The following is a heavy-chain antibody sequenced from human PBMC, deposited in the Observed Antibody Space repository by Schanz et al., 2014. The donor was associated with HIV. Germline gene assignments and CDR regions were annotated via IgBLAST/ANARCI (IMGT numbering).Heavy chain of an antibody. CDR3: ARDRMVYAQAPLYYFDY. D-gene: IGHD2-8*01. CDR2: ISYDGRNK. CDR1: GFNFNSYG. J-gene: IGHJ4*02. Sequence: QEQLVESGGGVVQPGRSLRLSCVASGFNFNSYGMHWVRQAPGKGLEWVAVISYDGRNKYYADSVKGRFTISRDNSKNTLNLRVNSLRAEDTAVYYCARDRMVYAQAPLYYFDYWGQGTLVTVSS. V-gene: IGHV3-30*03.